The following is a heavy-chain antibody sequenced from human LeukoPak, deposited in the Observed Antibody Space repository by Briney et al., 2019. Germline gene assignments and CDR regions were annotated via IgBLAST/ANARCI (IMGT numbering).Heavy chain of an antibody. D-gene: IGHD3-16*01. J-gene: IGHJ3*01. V-gene: IGHV3-7*01. Sequence: PGGSLRLSCAASGLTFSNCWMSWVRQAPGKGLEWVANIKQDGSEKYYVDSVKGRFTISRDNAKNSLYLQMNSLRAEDTAVYYCARWGSPTVDAFDVWGQGTVVTVSS. CDR3: ARWGSPTVDAFDV. CDR1: GLTFSNCW. CDR2: IKQDGSEK.